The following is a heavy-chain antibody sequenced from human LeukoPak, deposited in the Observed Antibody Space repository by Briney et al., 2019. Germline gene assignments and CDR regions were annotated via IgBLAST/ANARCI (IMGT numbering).Heavy chain of an antibody. J-gene: IGHJ4*02. CDR1: GFTFSSYW. CDR2: IKQDGSEK. V-gene: IGHV3-7*01. D-gene: IGHD3-3*01. CDR3: GGGPGFLMDC. Sequence: GGSLRLSCAASGFTFSSYWMSWVRQAPGKGLEWVANIKQDGSEKHYVDSVKGRLTISRDNAKNLLYLQMNSLRVEDTAVYYWGGGPGFLMDCGAQETLAPVP.